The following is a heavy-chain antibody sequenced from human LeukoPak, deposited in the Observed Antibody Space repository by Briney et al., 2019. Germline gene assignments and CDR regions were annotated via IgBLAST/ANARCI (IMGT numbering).Heavy chain of an antibody. Sequence: GESLKISCKGSGYSFTSYWIGWVRQMPGKGLEWMGIIYLGDSDTRYSPSFQGQVTISADKSISAAYLQWSSLKASDTAMYYCARRLMYYYDSSGYDVAFDIWGQGTMVTVSS. D-gene: IGHD3-22*01. CDR2: IYLGDSDT. V-gene: IGHV5-51*01. CDR3: ARRLMYYYDSSGYDVAFDI. J-gene: IGHJ3*02. CDR1: GYSFTSYW.